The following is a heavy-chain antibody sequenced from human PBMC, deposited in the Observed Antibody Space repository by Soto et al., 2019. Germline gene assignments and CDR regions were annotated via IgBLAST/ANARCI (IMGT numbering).Heavy chain of an antibody. J-gene: IGHJ4*02. V-gene: IGHV2-5*02. CDR1: GFSLSTSGVG. CDR3: GRRAALRGNWDGGYCDF. CDR2: IYWDDDK. D-gene: IGHD1-1*01. Sequence: SGPTLVNPTQTLTLTCTFSGFSLSTSGVGVGWVRQPPGKALERLALIYWDDDKRYSPSLRSRLTITKDTSRNQVVLTMTNMDSVDKPTYYCGRRAALRGNWDGGYCDFWGQGDLVTVAS.